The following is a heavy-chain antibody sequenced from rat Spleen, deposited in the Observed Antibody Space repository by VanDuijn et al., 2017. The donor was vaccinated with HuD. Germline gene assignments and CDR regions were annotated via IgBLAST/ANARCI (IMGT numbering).Heavy chain of an antibody. CDR3: VRQMYTKDYSYWYFDF. CDR1: GFTFIGYG. J-gene: IGHJ1*01. CDR2: ISNDGSRT. D-gene: IGHD1-6*01. Sequence: EVQLVESGGGLVQPGRSLKISCTGSGFTFIGYGMAWVRQAPPRGLEWVATISNDGSRTYYRDSVEGRFTISRNNAKSILYLQMDSLRSDDTATYYCVRQMYTKDYSYWYFDFWGPGTMVTVSS. V-gene: IGHV5-29*01.